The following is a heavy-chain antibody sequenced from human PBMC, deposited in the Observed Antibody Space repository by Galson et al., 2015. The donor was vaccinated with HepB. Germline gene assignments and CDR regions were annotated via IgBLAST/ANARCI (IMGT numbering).Heavy chain of an antibody. J-gene: IGHJ6*02. CDR3: AKDGLYYGSGTHSNAMGV. CDR2: ISYDGSNR. D-gene: IGHD3-10*01. V-gene: IGHV3-30*18. Sequence: SLRLSCAASGFRFNTYGIHWVRQAPGRGLQWVAFISYDGSNRYYGDSVKGRFTISRGNAKTTLYLQMNGLRGEDTAVYYCAKDGLYYGSGTHSNAMGVWGQGTTVIVSS. CDR1: GFRFNTYG.